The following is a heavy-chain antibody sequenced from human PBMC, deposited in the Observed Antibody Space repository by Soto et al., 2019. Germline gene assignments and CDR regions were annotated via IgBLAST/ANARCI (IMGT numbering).Heavy chain of an antibody. V-gene: IGHV4-34*01. CDR3: ARFSWYDGDSITNYYMDF. Sequence: PSETLSLTCAVYGGSFSGYYWSWIRQPPGKGLEWIGEINHSGSTNYNPSLKSRVTISVDTSKNQFSLKLSFVTAADTAVYYCARFSWYDGDSITNYYMDFWGNGATVTVS. J-gene: IGHJ6*03. CDR2: INHSGST. CDR1: GGSFSGYY. D-gene: IGHD6-13*01.